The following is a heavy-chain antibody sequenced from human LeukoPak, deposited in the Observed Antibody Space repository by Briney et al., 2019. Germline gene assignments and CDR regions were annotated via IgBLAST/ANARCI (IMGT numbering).Heavy chain of an antibody. J-gene: IGHJ4*02. D-gene: IGHD6-19*01. CDR3: ARSAASGWFAY. Sequence: GASVKVSCKASGGTFSSYAISGVRQAPGQGREWMGRIIPILGIANYAQKFQGRVTITADKSTRTAYMELSSLRSEDTAVYYCARSAASGWFAYWGQGTLVTVSS. CDR2: IIPILGIA. V-gene: IGHV1-69*04. CDR1: GGTFSSYA.